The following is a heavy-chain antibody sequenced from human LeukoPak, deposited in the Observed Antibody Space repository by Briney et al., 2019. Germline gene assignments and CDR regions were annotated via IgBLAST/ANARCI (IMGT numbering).Heavy chain of an antibody. J-gene: IGHJ3*02. CDR2: IIPIFGTA. CDR3: ARGGSGYQIRDAFDI. D-gene: IGHD3-3*01. CDR1: GGTFSSYA. V-gene: IGHV1-69*13. Sequence: GASVKVSCKASGGTFSSYAISWVRQAPGQGLEWMGGIIPIFGTANYAQKFQGRVTITADESTSTAYMELSSLRSEDTAVYYCARGGSGYQIRDAFDIWGQGTMVTVSS.